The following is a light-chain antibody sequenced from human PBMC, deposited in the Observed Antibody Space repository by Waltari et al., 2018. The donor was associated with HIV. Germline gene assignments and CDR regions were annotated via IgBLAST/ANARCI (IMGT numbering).Light chain of an antibody. Sequence: QSVLTQPPSASGTPGQRVTISSSVRSSNVASNNVPWYQQLPGQAPKLLIYFNHQRPAGVPDRFSGSKSGTSASLAISGLQSADEADYYCAARDDSLHGVVFGGGTKVTVL. CDR2: FNH. CDR1: SSNVASNN. CDR3: AARDDSLHGVV. V-gene: IGLV1-44*01. J-gene: IGLJ3*02.